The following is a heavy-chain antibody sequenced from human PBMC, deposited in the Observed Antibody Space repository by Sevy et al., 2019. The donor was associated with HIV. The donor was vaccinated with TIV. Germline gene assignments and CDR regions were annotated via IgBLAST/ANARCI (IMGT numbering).Heavy chain of an antibody. CDR2: LSFGGGEI. V-gene: IGHV3-23*01. J-gene: IGHJ4*02. D-gene: IGHD2-8*01. Sequence: GGSRRLSCAASGFTFSKYSMSWVRQPPGKGLEWVSTLSFGGGEINYADSVKGRFTISRDNSKSWVYLQMNNLRPEDTAVYYCAREGCTKPHDYWGQGTLVTVSS. CDR3: AREGCTKPHDY. CDR1: GFTFSKYS.